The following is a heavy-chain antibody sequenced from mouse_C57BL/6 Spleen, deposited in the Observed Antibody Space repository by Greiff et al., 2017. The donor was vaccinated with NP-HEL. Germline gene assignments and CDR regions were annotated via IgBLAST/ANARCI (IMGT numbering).Heavy chain of an antibody. CDR1: GYAFSSSW. V-gene: IGHV1-82*01. CDR3: ARGKGYPDY. Sequence: VQLQESGPELVKPGASVTISCKASGYAFSSSWLNWVKQRPGKGLEWIGRIYPGDGDTNYNGKFKGKATLTADKSSSTAYMQLSSLTSEDSAVYFCARGKGYPDYWGQGTTLTVSS. J-gene: IGHJ2*01. CDR2: IYPGDGDT. D-gene: IGHD2-2*01.